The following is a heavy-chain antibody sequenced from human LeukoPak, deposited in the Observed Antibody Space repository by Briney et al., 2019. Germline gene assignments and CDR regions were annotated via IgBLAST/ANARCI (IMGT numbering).Heavy chain of an antibody. J-gene: IGHJ5*02. CDR3: ARGVVQEENWFDP. Sequence: SETLSLTCTVSGGSISSYYWSWIRQPAGKGLEWIGYIYKSGGTNYNPSLKSRVTITADTSKNQFSLKLTSVTAADTAVYYCARGVVQEENWFDPWGPGTLVTVSS. CDR1: GGSISSYY. V-gene: IGHV4-59*01. D-gene: IGHD3-10*01. CDR2: IYKSGGT.